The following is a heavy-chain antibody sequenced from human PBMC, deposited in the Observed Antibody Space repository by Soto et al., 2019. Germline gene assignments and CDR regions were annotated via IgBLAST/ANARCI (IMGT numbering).Heavy chain of an antibody. V-gene: IGHV3-30*18. Sequence: GGSLRLACTASGFTFGNSWMTWVRQAPGKGLDWVAVISYDGNTQFYGDSVKGRFIVSRDNSRNTLYLQLNNLQAEDTAVYYCAKVSRPSRISTPDFDYWGQGTLVTVSS. CDR1: GFTFGNSW. J-gene: IGHJ4*02. CDR3: AKVSRPSRISTPDFDY. CDR2: ISYDGNTQ.